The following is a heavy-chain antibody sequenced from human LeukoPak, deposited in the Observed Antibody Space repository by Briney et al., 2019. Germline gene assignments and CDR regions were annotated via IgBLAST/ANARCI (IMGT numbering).Heavy chain of an antibody. CDR2: IRSKAYGGTT. V-gene: IGHV3-49*04. D-gene: IGHD4-23*01. CDR3: TRIVSGGNSGD. Sequence: PGRSLRLSCTTSGFIFGDYVMNWVHQAPGKGLEWVGLIRSKAYGGTTDYAASVKGRFNISRDDSKSIAYLQMNSLKTEDTAVYYCTRIVSGGNSGDWGQGTLVTVSS. CDR1: GFIFGDYV. J-gene: IGHJ4*02.